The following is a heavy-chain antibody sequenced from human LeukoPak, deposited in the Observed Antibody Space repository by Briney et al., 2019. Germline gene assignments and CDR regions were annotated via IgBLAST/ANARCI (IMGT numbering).Heavy chain of an antibody. D-gene: IGHD5-18*01. Sequence: GGSLRLSCAASGFTFSNYWMTWVRQAPGIGLEWVANIKQDGSEKYYVDSVRGRFTISRENAKDSLYLQMNALTAGDTAVYYCARGRGYSYDLWGQGTLVTVSS. CDR2: IKQDGSEK. J-gene: IGHJ5*02. CDR3: ARGRGYSYDL. CDR1: GFTFSNYW. V-gene: IGHV3-7*04.